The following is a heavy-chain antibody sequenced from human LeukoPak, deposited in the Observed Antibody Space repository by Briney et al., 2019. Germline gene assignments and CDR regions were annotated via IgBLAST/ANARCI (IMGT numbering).Heavy chain of an antibody. CDR3: ARGRRAMVFYPLFDY. CDR2: IYYSGST. CDR1: GGSISSSSYY. V-gene: IGHV4-39*01. Sequence: PSETLSLTCTVSGGSISSSSYYWGWIRQPPGKGLEWIGSIYYSGSTYYNPSLKSRVTISVDTSKNQFSLKLSSVTAADTAVYYCARGRRAMVFYPLFDYWGQGTLVTVSS. J-gene: IGHJ4*02. D-gene: IGHD5-18*01.